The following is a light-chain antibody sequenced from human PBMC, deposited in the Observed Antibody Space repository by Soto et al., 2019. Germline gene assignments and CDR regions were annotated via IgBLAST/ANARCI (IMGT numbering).Light chain of an antibody. Sequence: DIPMTQSPSSLSASVVDRVTISCQAIQDISNYFNWYQQKPGKAPKLLIYDASNLETGVPSRFSGSGSGTDFTFTISSLQPEDIATYYCQHYDNFPRAITFGQGTRLEIK. J-gene: IGKJ5*01. CDR1: QDISNY. CDR2: DAS. V-gene: IGKV1-33*01. CDR3: QHYDNFPRAIT.